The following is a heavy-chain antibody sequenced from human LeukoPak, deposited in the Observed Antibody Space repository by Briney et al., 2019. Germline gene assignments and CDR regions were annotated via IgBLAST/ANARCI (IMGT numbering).Heavy chain of an antibody. V-gene: IGHV1-8*01. Sequence: ASVKVSCKASGYTFTSYDINWVRQATGQGLEWMGWMNPNSGNTGYAQKFQGRVTLTRNTSISTAYMELSSLRSEDTAMYYCARLGGDSSGEVYRGQGTLVTVSS. CDR1: GYTFTSYD. D-gene: IGHD6-19*01. J-gene: IGHJ4*02. CDR2: MNPNSGNT. CDR3: ARLGGDSSGEVY.